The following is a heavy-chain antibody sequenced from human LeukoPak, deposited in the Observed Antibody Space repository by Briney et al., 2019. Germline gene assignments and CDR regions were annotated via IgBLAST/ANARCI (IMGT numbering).Heavy chain of an antibody. CDR1: GFTFSSYA. CDR2: ISYDGSNK. Sequence: PGRSLRLSCAASGFTFSSYAMHWVRQAPGKGLEWVAVISYDGSNKYYADSVKGRFTISRDNAKNSLYLQMNSLRAEDTAVYYCARFIAAPYYFDYWGRGTLVTVSS. V-gene: IGHV3-30*04. CDR3: ARFIAAPYYFDY. J-gene: IGHJ4*02. D-gene: IGHD6-13*01.